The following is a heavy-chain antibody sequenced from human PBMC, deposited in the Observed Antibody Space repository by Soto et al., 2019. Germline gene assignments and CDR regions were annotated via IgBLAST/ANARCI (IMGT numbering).Heavy chain of an antibody. CDR2: INPSGGST. D-gene: IGHD2-15*01. Sequence: ASVKVSCKASGYTFTSYYMHRVRQAPGQGLEWMGIINPSGGSTSYAQKFQGRVTMTRDTSIRTVYMELSRLRSDDTAVYYCARESGGATATLDYCYRYKDVWCKGTRIT. CDR1: GYTFTSYY. V-gene: IGHV1-46*01. J-gene: IGHJ6*03. CDR3: ARESGGATATLDYCYRYKDV.